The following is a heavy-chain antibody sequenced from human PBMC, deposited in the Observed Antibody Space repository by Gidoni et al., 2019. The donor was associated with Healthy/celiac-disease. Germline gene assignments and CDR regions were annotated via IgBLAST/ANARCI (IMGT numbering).Heavy chain of an antibody. V-gene: IGHV1-2*04. D-gene: IGHD2-15*01. CDR2: INPNSGGR. Sequence: QVRLVGSGAKGTKPAASVKVSCNASVSPFPGSSMRWVRQAPGQGFEWMGWINPNSGGRNYAQKFQGWVTMTRDTSISTAYMELSRLRSDDTAVYYCARPAAYCSGGSCARVDYFDDWGQGTLVTVSS. J-gene: IGHJ4*02. CDR1: VSPFPGSS. CDR3: ARPAAYCSGGSCARVDYFDD.